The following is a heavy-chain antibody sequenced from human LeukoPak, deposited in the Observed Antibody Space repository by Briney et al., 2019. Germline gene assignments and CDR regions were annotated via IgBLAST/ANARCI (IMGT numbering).Heavy chain of an antibody. Sequence: PGGSLRLSCAGSGFIFSNYEMNWVRQAAGKGLEWVSYISSTGGDIYYAHSVKGRFTISRDNAEKSVYLQMNSLRAEDTAVYYCARDLPTGTYRAYFDNWGQGTLVTVSS. CDR3: ARDLPTGTYRAYFDN. D-gene: IGHD1-26*01. CDR1: GFIFSNYE. J-gene: IGHJ4*02. CDR2: ISSTGGDI. V-gene: IGHV3-48*03.